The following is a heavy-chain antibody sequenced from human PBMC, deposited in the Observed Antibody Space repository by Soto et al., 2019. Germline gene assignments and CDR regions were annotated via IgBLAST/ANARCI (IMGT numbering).Heavy chain of an antibody. CDR2: MNPNSGNT. CDR1: GYTFTSYD. V-gene: IGHV1-8*01. Sequence: ASVKVSCKASGYTFTSYDINWVRQATGQGLEWMGWMNPNSGNTGYAQKFQGRVTMTRNTSISTAYMELSSLRSEDTAVYYCARGPEETAYMDVWGKGTTVTVSS. D-gene: IGHD2-21*02. CDR3: ARGPEETAYMDV. J-gene: IGHJ6*03.